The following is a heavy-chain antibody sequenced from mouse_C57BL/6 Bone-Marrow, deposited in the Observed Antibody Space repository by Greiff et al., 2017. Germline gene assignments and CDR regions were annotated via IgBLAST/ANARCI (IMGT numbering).Heavy chain of an antibody. CDR2: IRNKANNHAT. D-gene: IGHD1-1*01. J-gene: IGHJ4*01. CDR1: GFTFSDAW. CDR3: TRRNYGSSCYAMDY. V-gene: IGHV6-6*01. Sequence: EVQVVESGGGLVQPGGSMKLSCAASGFTFSDAWMDWVRQSPEKGLEWVAEIRNKANNHATYYAESVKGRFTISRDDSNSSVYLQMNSLRAEDTGMYYWTRRNYGSSCYAMDYWGQGTSVTVSS.